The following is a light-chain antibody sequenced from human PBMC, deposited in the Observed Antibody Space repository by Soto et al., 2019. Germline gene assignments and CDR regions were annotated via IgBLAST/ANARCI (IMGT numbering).Light chain of an antibody. J-gene: IGKJ2*01. V-gene: IGKV3-20*01. CDR2: DAS. CDR3: QQYGSSLYS. CDR1: QSVSSSY. Sequence: ESVLTQSPGTLSLSPGERAPISCRASQSVSSSYLAWYQQKPGHAPRLLIYDASSRATGIPDRFSGSGSVTVFTLTISRLEPEDFAVYYWQQYGSSLYSFVHGTKLEIK.